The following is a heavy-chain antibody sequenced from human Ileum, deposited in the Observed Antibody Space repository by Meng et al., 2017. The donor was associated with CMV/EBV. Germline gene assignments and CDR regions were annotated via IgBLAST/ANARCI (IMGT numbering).Heavy chain of an antibody. Sequence: GESLKISCAASGFTVSTNYMSWVRQAPGVGLEWVSVIYTSGSTHYADSVKGRFTISRDNSRNTLYLQMNSLRAEDTAVYYCARYRREGYCSSTSCYTPYYFDYWGQGTLVTVSS. J-gene: IGHJ4*02. V-gene: IGHV3-53*01. CDR1: GFTVSTNY. D-gene: IGHD2-2*02. CDR3: ARYRREGYCSSTSCYTPYYFDY. CDR2: IYTSGST.